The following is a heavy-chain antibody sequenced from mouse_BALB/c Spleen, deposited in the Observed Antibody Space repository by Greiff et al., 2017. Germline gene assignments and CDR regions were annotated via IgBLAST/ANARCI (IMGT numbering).Heavy chain of an antibody. J-gene: IGHJ2*01. Sequence: QVHVKQSGAELVRPGASVTLSCKASGYTFTDYEMHWVKQTPVHGLEWIGAIDPETGGTAYNQKFKGKATLTADKSSSTAYMELRSLTSEDSAVYYCTRRGPITTYFDYWGQGTTLTVSS. CDR3: TRRGPITTYFDY. CDR2: IDPETGGT. V-gene: IGHV1-15*01. D-gene: IGHD2-4*01. CDR1: GYTFTDYE.